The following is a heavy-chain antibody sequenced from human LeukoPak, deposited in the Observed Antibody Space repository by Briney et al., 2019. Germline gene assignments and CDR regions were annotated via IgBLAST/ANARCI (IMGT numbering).Heavy chain of an antibody. CDR3: AKAPYATCYYLFEY. J-gene: IGHJ4*02. Sequence: GGSLRLSCAASGFPFSSYAMNWVRQAPGKGLEWVAAINDGGSRTFHAASVRGRFTISRDNSENTLYLQMNGLRAEDTAVYFCAKAPYATCYYLFEYWGQGTLVAVSS. CDR1: GFPFSSYA. CDR2: INDGGSRT. V-gene: IGHV3-23*01. D-gene: IGHD1-26*01.